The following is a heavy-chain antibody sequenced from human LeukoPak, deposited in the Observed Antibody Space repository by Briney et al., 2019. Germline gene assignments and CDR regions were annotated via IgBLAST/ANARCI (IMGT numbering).Heavy chain of an antibody. CDR2: IYTSGST. J-gene: IGHJ6*03. D-gene: IGHD2-8*01. Sequence: PSETLSLTCTVSGGSISSDDYYWNWIRQPAGKELEWIGRIYTSGSTNYNPSLKSRVTISIDTSKNQFFLKLSSVTAADTAVYYCARDRRYCSNGICSYYHMDVWGKGTTVTVSS. CDR1: GGSISSDDYY. CDR3: ARDRRYCSNGICSYYHMDV. V-gene: IGHV4-61*02.